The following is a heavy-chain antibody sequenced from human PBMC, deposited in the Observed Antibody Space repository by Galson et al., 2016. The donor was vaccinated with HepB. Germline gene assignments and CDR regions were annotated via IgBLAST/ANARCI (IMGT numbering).Heavy chain of an antibody. V-gene: IGHV3-48*02. CDR3: ARGRGGYDSSAYPFDL. CDR2: ISLSSRIR. J-gene: IGHJ4*02. Sequence: SLRLSCAASGFTFSKYTMTWVRLAPGKGLEWISYISLSSRIRYYAASVEGRFTISRDDAGNSLHLHMNSLRDGDTAIYYCARGRGGYDSSAYPFDLWGQGTLVTVSS. CDR1: GFTFSKYT. D-gene: IGHD3-22*01.